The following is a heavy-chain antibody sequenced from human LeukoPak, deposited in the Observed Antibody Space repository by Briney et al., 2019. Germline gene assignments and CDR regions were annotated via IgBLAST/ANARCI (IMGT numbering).Heavy chain of an antibody. D-gene: IGHD1-1*01. CDR3: ARGPTRRQTYTTKNWFDP. V-gene: IGHV1-69*13. J-gene: IGHJ5*02. CDR2: IIPIFGTA. Sequence: ASVKVSCKASGGTFSSYAISWVRQAPGQGLEWMGGIIPIFGTANYAQKFQGRVTITADESTSTAYMELSSLRSEDTAVYYCARGPTRRQTYTTKNWFDPWGQGTLVTVSS. CDR1: GGTFSSYA.